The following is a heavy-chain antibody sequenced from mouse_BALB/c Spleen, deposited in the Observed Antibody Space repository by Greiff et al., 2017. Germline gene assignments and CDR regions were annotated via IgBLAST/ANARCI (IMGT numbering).Heavy chain of an antibody. CDR1: GYTFSSYW. Sequence: QVQLQQSGAELMKPGASVKISCKATGYTFSSYWIEWVKQRPGHGLEWIGEILPGSGSTNYNEKFKGKATFTADTSSNTAYMQLSSLTSEDSAVYYCARDNYRYEGWGQGTLVTVSA. V-gene: IGHV1-9*01. D-gene: IGHD2-14*01. J-gene: IGHJ3*01. CDR3: ARDNYRYEG. CDR2: ILPGSGST.